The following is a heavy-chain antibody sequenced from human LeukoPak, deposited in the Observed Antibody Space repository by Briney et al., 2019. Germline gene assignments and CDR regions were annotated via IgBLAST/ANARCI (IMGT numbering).Heavy chain of an antibody. CDR2: INPNSGGT. V-gene: IGHV1-2*02. D-gene: IGHD5-12*01. Sequence: SSVKVSCKASGYTFTGYYMHWVRQAPGQGLEWMGWINPNSGGTNYAQKFQGRVTMTRDTSISTAYMELSRLRSDDTAVYYCARGGHHRGYSGYDYPDYWGQGTLVTVSS. J-gene: IGHJ4*02. CDR1: GYTFTGYY. CDR3: ARGGHHRGYSGYDYPDY.